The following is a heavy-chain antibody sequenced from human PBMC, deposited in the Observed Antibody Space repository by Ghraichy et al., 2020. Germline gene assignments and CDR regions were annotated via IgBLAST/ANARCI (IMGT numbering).Heavy chain of an antibody. D-gene: IGHD6-13*01. Sequence: ASVKVSCKASGYTFTSYGISWVRQAPGQGLEWMGWISAYNGNTNYAQKLQGRVTMATDTSTSTAYMELRSLRSDDTAVYYCARGSGSSWFGYYGMDVWGQGTTVTVSS. V-gene: IGHV1-18*01. J-gene: IGHJ6*02. CDR1: GYTFTSYG. CDR3: ARGSGSSWFGYYGMDV. CDR2: ISAYNGNT.